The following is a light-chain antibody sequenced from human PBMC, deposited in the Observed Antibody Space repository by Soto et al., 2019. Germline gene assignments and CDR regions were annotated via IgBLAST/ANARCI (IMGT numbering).Light chain of an antibody. J-gene: IGLJ2*01. CDR3: TSYSSIPPHVL. CDR2: EVT. V-gene: IGLV2-14*01. CDR1: NSDIGSYDY. Sequence: QSVLTQPASVSGSLGQSITISCTGTNSDIGSYDYVSWYQHHPGTAPKLIIFEVTYRFSGVSGRFSASKSANTASLTISGLQPEDEAVYYCTSYSSIPPHVLFGGGTKLTVL.